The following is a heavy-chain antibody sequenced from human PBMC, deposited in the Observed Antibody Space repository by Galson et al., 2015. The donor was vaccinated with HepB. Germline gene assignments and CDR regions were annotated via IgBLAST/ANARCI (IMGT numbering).Heavy chain of an antibody. CDR1: GLTFSSCD. CDR2: ISCDTGYI. J-gene: IGHJ4*02. D-gene: IGHD1-26*01. CDR3: AKSWELRRELDF. V-gene: IGHV3-21*01. Sequence: SLRLSCAASGLTFSSCDINWVRQAPGRGLEWVSCISCDTGYISYADSVKGRFIISGDTAKNSLFLQMNSLRVEDTAVYYCAKSWELRRELDFWGQGTLVTVSS.